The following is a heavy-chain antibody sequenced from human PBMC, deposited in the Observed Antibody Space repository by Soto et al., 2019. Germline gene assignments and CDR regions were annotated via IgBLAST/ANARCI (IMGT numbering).Heavy chain of an antibody. CDR2: IVNHGGRK. CDR3: AGDDEYGANGLDY. D-gene: IGHD4-17*01. V-gene: IGHV3-33*01. Sequence: QVQLVEYGGGVVQPGTSLRLSCAASGFLFSRFGMHWVRQAPGKGLEWVAVIVNHGGRKDYAVSVRGRFTISRDNSRNSLCLEMSSLGVDDTPIYYCAGDDEYGANGLDYWGHGNLVTISS. J-gene: IGHJ4*01. CDR1: GFLFSRFG.